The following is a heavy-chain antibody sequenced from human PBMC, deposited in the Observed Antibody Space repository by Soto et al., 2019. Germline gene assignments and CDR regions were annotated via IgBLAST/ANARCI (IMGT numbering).Heavy chain of an antibody. V-gene: IGHV1-8*01. Sequence: ASVKVSCKASGYTFTSYDINWVRQATGQGLEWMGWMNPNSGNTGYAQKFQGRVTMTRNTSISTAYMELSSLRSEDTAVYYCARGRRHGINYFLHYYYYMDFRRKGSTVPVSS. J-gene: IGHJ6*03. CDR1: GYTFTSYD. CDR2: MNPNSGNT. CDR3: ARGRRHGINYFLHYYYYMDF. D-gene: IGHD4-4*01.